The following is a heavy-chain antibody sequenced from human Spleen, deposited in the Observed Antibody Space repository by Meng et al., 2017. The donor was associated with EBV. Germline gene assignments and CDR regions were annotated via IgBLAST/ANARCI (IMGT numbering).Heavy chain of an antibody. V-gene: IGHV4-34*01. D-gene: IGHD5-24*01. CDR1: ADSFNDFT. CDR3: ASSPGEMATVLDF. Sequence: QVHLQQWGVWLVRTSETPYRTCTVLADSFNDFTWSWVRQSPGRGLEWIGEVTHNGSTIYHPSLKSRVAISVDTSKKQFSLTLHSLTAADTGIYFCASSPGEMATVLDFWDRGTLVTVSS. J-gene: IGHJ4*02. CDR2: VTHNGST.